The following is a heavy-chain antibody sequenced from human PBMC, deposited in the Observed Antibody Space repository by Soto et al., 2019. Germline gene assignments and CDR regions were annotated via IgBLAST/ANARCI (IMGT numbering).Heavy chain of an antibody. CDR1: GGSISEKY. Sequence: SETLSLTCIVSGGSISEKYWNWVRQPPGKGLEWIGLIFANGHTDYNPSLKSRVTMPVDASKNQFSLRLTSMTAADTAVYYCVASLAAAGLNWLDPWGRGILVTVSS. V-gene: IGHV4-4*07. J-gene: IGHJ5*02. D-gene: IGHD6-13*01. CDR2: IFANGHT. CDR3: VASLAAAGLNWLDP.